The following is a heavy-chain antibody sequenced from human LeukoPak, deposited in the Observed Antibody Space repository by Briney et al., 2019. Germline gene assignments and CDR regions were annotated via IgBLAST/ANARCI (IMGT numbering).Heavy chain of an antibody. D-gene: IGHD1-26*01. CDR2: IRYDGTNK. V-gene: IGHV3-30*02. J-gene: IGHJ4*02. CDR3: AKDLSPMVGAKIFDY. CDR1: GFTFSNYG. Sequence: GGSLRLSCAASGFTFSNYGMHRVRQAPGKGLEWVAFIRYDGTNKYYADSVKGRFTISRDNSKNTLYLQMNSLRAEDTAVYSCAKDLSPMVGAKIFDYWGQGTLVTVSS.